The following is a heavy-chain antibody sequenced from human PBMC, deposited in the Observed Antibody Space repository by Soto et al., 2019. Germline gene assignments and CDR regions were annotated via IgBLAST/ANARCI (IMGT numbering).Heavy chain of an antibody. CDR1: GYTFSDHD. V-gene: IGHV1-8*01. CDR3: ARVGGNWNDDYFDY. Sequence: QVQLVQSGAEVKKPGASVKVSCKASGYTFSDHDINWVRQASGQGPEWLGWMNPNSGDTGYAQNFQGIVTMTRDTSKRTAYMELSSLRSEDTAVYYCARVGGNWNDDYFDYWGQGTLVTVYS. D-gene: IGHD1-1*01. CDR2: MNPNSGDT. J-gene: IGHJ4*02.